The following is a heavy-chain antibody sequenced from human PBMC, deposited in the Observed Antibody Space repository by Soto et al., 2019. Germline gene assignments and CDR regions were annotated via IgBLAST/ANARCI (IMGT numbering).Heavy chain of an antibody. Sequence: PGESLKISCQGSGYNFATYWIGWVRQMSGKGLEWMGSIYPGDSDTRYSPSFQGQVIISVAKSTNTAYLQWSRLKASDSAVYYCARLFGGSSPDALDFWGQGTMVTVSS. D-gene: IGHD1-26*01. CDR1: GYNFATYW. J-gene: IGHJ3*01. CDR3: ARLFGGSSPDALDF. CDR2: IYPGDSDT. V-gene: IGHV5-51*01.